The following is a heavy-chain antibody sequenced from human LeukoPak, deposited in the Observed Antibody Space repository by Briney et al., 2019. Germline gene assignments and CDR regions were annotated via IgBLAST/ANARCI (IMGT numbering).Heavy chain of an antibody. Sequence: SGPTLVKPTQTLTLTCTFSGFSLSSSGVAVGWIRQPPGKALEWLALIYWDDEEHCSPTLKNRLTITKDTSKNQVVLTMTNMDPVDTATYYCAHRWGGVFDYWGQGTLVTVSS. CDR2: IYWDDEE. CDR3: AHRWGGVFDY. CDR1: GFSLSSSGVA. V-gene: IGHV2-5*02. J-gene: IGHJ4*02. D-gene: IGHD2-8*02.